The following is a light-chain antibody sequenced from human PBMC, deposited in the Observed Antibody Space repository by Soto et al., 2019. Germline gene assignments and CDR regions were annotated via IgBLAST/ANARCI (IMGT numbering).Light chain of an antibody. CDR1: PSLLYNNTYNY. Sequence: EIVMTQSPLTVPFPPGEPASISCRASPSLLYNNTYNYLDWYVQKPGQSPQLLIYFGSNRAPGVPDRFSGSGSGTDFTLKINRVEAEDVGTYYCMQALQSLTFGQGTRLEIK. J-gene: IGKJ5*01. V-gene: IGKV2-28*01. CDR2: FGS. CDR3: MQALQSLT.